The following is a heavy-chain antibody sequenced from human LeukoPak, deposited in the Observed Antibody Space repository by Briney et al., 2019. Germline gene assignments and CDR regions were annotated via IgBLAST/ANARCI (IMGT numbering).Heavy chain of an antibody. CDR3: AKGAPRFGVGPTFDY. CDR2: ISGSGANT. D-gene: IGHD3-3*01. Sequence: GGSLRLSCAASGFTFSTYAMSWVRQAPGKGLEWVSTISGSGANTYYADSVRGRFTISRDNSKNTLYLHMNSLRAEDTAVYYCAKGAPRFGVGPTFDYWGQGTLVTVSS. CDR1: GFTFSTYA. J-gene: IGHJ4*02. V-gene: IGHV3-23*01.